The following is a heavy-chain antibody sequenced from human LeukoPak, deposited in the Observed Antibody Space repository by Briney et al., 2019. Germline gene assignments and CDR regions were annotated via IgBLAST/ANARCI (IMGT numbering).Heavy chain of an antibody. CDR2: INASGGST. CDR3: ATERPDSSSCNCYGSFRPVADY. CDR1: GFTFSIYA. J-gene: IGHJ4*02. Sequence: GGSLRLSCAASGFTFSIYAMRWVRKALGKGRECVSAINASGGSTFYAESVNGRFTISRDNSMTTMYLHMKSLRAVKTAPYYFATERPDSSSCNCYGSFRPVADYWGQGTLVTVSS. V-gene: IGHV3-23*01. D-gene: IGHD3-10*01.